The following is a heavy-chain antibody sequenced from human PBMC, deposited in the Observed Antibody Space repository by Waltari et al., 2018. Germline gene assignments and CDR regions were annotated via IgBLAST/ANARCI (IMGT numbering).Heavy chain of an antibody. V-gene: IGHV4-61*02. CDR3: ARDASAGDAFDI. CDR2: IYPSGST. J-gene: IGHJ3*02. CDR1: GGSISSGSYY. Sequence: QVQLQESGPGLVKPSQTLSLTCTVSGGSISSGSYYWSWIRQPAGKGLEWIGRIYPSGSTNYNPSLMSRVPISVDTSKNQFSLKLSSVTAADTAVYYCARDASAGDAFDIWGQGTMVTVSS.